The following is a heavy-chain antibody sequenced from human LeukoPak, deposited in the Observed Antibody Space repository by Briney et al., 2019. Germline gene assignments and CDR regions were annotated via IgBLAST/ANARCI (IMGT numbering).Heavy chain of an antibody. Sequence: ASVKVSCKASGGTFSSYAISWVRQAPGQGLEWMGGIIPIFGTANYAQKFQGRVTITADESTSTAYMELSSLRSEDTAVYYCARERDTAMVLTFDYWGQGTLVTVSS. J-gene: IGHJ4*02. CDR3: ARERDTAMVLTFDY. CDR1: GGTFSSYA. V-gene: IGHV1-69*13. CDR2: IIPIFGTA. D-gene: IGHD5-18*01.